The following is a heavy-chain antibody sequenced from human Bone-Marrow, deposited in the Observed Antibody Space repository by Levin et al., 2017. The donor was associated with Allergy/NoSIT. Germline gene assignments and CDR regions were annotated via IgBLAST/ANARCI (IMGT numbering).Heavy chain of an antibody. CDR1: GFTFRNYA. J-gene: IGHJ4*02. Sequence: GESLKISCAASGFTFRNYAMNWVRQAPGKGLEWVSAIGGSGSSTYYADSVKGRFTISRDNSKTTLYLQMNSLRAEDTAVYYCAKEAPGYFDYWGQGTLVTVSS. V-gene: IGHV3-23*01. D-gene: IGHD2-2*03. CDR3: AKEAPGYFDY. CDR2: IGGSGSST.